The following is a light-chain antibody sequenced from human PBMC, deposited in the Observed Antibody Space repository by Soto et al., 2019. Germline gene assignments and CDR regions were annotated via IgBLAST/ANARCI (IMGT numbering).Light chain of an antibody. Sequence: DIVMTQSPLSLPVTPGEPASISCRSSQSLLHSNGYTYLGWYLQRSGQSPKLLLYLGSYRASGVPDRFSGSGSGTDFTLKISRVEAGDVGVYYCMQTLLTWTFGQGTKVEIK. V-gene: IGKV2-28*01. CDR1: QSLLHSNGYTY. J-gene: IGKJ1*01. CDR2: LGS. CDR3: MQTLLTWT.